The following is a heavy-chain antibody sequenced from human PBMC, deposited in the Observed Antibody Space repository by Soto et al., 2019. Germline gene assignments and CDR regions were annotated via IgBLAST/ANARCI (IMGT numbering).Heavy chain of an antibody. CDR2: MNPNSGNT. CDR1: GYTFTSYD. CDR3: ASEKGSYSLDY. Sequence: QVQLVQSGAEVKKPGASVKVSCKASGYTFTSYDINWVRQATGQGLEWMGWMNPNSGNTGYAQKFLVTVTMTRNTSIRTDEMDLSSLRSVDTAVYYCASEKGSYSLDYWGQGTLVTVSS. J-gene: IGHJ4*02. D-gene: IGHD1-26*01. V-gene: IGHV1-8*01.